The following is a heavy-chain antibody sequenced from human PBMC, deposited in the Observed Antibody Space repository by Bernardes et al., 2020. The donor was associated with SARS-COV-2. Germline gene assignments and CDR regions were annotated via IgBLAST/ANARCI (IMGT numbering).Heavy chain of an antibody. J-gene: IGHJ6*03. V-gene: IGHV4-34*01. CDR3: ARGVVVVPAAIFHYYYMDV. D-gene: IGHD2-2*02. CDR1: GGSFSGYY. CDR2: INHSGST. Sequence: SETLSLTCAVYGGSFSGYYWSWIRQPPGKGLEWIGEINHSGSTNYNPSLKSRVTISVDTSKNQFSLKLSSVTAADTAVYYCARGVVVVPAAIFHYYYMDVWGKGTTVTVSS.